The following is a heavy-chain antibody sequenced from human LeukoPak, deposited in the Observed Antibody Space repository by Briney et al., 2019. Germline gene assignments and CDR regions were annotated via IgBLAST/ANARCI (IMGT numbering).Heavy chain of an antibody. CDR3: AREHSATYFDY. CDR1: GFTFSSYS. J-gene: IGHJ4*02. V-gene: IGHV3-21*01. D-gene: IGHD1-26*01. CDR2: ITSSSSYI. Sequence: GGSLRLSCAASGFTFSSYSMTWVRQAPGKGLEWVSSITSSSSYIDYADSVKGRFTISRDNAKNSLYLQMNSLRAEDTAVYYCAREHSATYFDYWGQGTLVTVSS.